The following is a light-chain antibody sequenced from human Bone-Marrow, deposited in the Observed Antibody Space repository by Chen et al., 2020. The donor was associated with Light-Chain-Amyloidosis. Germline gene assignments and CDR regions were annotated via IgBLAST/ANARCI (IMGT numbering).Light chain of an antibody. CDR3: QQYDNTLT. CDR2: WAS. CDR1: QSVLYSSNNKNY. J-gene: IGKJ3*01. Sequence: DIVMTQSPDSLAVSLGERATINCKSSQSVLYSSNNKNYLAWYQQKPGQPPKLLIHWASTRESGVPDRFSGSGSGTDFTLTISSLQAEDVAVYYCQQYDNTLTFGPGTKVNIK. V-gene: IGKV4-1*01.